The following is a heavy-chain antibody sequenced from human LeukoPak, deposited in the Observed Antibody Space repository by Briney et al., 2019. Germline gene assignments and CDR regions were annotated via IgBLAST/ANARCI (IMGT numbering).Heavy chain of an antibody. CDR2: INPNSGGT. D-gene: IGHD4-17*01. J-gene: IGHJ5*02. V-gene: IGHV1-2*02. CDR1: GYTFTGYY. CDR3: ARAVTTQSWFDP. Sequence: ASVKVSCKASGYTFTGYYMHWVRQAPGQGLEWMGWINPNSGGTNYAQKFQGRVTMTRDASISTAYMELSRLRSDDTAVYYCARAVTTQSWFDPWGQGTLVTVSS.